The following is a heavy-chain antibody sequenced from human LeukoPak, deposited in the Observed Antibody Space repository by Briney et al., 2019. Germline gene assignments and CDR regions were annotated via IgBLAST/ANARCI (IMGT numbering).Heavy chain of an antibody. Sequence: ASVKVSCKASGYTFTSYYMHWVRQAPGQGLEWMGIINPSGGSTSYAQKFQGRVTMTRDTSTSTVYMELSSLRSEDTAVYYCARERLGLRRYYYYGMDVWGQGTTVTVSS. CDR2: INPSGGST. J-gene: IGHJ6*02. V-gene: IGHV1-46*01. CDR1: GYTFTSYY. D-gene: IGHD5-12*01. CDR3: ARERLGLRRYYYYGMDV.